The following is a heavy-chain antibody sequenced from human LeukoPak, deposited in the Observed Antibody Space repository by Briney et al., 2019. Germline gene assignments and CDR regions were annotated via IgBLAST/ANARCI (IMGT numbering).Heavy chain of an antibody. Sequence: ASETLSLTCAVCGGSFSGYYWSWIRQPPGKRLEWIGEINHSGSTNYNPSLKSRVTISVDTSKNQFSLKLSSVTAADTAVYYCARGPGCSSTSCFSWFDPWGQGTLVTVSS. V-gene: IGHV4-34*01. CDR1: GGSFSGYY. CDR3: ARGPGCSSTSCFSWFDP. D-gene: IGHD2-2*01. J-gene: IGHJ5*02. CDR2: INHSGST.